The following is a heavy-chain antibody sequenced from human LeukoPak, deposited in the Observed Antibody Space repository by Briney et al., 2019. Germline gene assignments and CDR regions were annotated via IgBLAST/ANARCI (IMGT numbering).Heavy chain of an antibody. Sequence: ASVKVSCKASGGTFSSYAISWVRQAPGKGLEWMGGFDPEDGETIYAQKFQGRVTMTEDTSTDTAYMELSSLRSEDTAVYYCATTIQLLWFGELITGFDYWGQGTLVTVSS. CDR1: GGTFSSYA. CDR3: ATTIQLLWFGELITGFDY. J-gene: IGHJ4*02. V-gene: IGHV1-24*01. CDR2: FDPEDGET. D-gene: IGHD3-10*01.